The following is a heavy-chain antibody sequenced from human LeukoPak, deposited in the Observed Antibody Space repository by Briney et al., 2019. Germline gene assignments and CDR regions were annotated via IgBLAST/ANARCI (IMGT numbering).Heavy chain of an antibody. J-gene: IGHJ4*02. CDR1: GGSISSGGYY. D-gene: IGHD4-17*01. Sequence: SQTLSLTCTVSGGSISSGGYYWSWIRQHPGKGLEWIGCIYYSGSTYYNPSLKSRVTISVDTSKNQFSLKLSSVTAADTAVYYCARGSHGDYSDYWGQGALVTVSS. V-gene: IGHV4-31*03. CDR2: IYYSGST. CDR3: ARGSHGDYSDY.